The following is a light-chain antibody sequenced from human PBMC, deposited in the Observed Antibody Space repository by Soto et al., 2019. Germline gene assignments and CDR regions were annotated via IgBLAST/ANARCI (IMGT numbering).Light chain of an antibody. CDR1: QSVSSSY. CDR2: ATS. J-gene: IGKJ4*01. Sequence: EIVLTQSPGTLPLSPGETATLSCRPNQSVSSSYLASYKQNPGQAPSLLIYATSYSATGIPDRCSGGGSGTDFTLTISRLEPEDFAMYYCQQYGTSITFGRGTKVDIK. CDR3: QQYGTSIT. V-gene: IGKV3-20*01.